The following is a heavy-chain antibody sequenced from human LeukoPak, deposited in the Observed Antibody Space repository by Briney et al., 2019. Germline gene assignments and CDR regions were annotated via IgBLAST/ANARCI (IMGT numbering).Heavy chain of an antibody. Sequence: GGSLRLSCAASGFTFSSYSMNWVRQAPGKGLEGVSSISSSSSYIYYADSVKGRFTISRDNAKNSLYLQMNSLRAEDTAVYYCARDLRFCSSTSCYDYYYYGMDVWGQGTTVTVSS. V-gene: IGHV3-21*01. CDR2: ISSSSSYI. D-gene: IGHD2-2*01. J-gene: IGHJ6*02. CDR3: ARDLRFCSSTSCYDYYYYGMDV. CDR1: GFTFSSYS.